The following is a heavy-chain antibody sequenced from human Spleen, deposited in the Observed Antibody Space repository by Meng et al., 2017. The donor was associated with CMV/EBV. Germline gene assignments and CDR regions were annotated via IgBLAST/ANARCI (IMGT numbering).Heavy chain of an antibody. D-gene: IGHD6-13*01. CDR2: ISSSGNTI. Sequence: GESLKISCAASGFTFSSYSMNWVRQAPGKGLEWVSYISSSGNTIYYADAVKGRFTISRDNAKKSLYLQMNSLRAEDTAVYYCAKVDSGSWYRGFFDYWSQGMVVTVSS. CDR1: GFTFSSYS. V-gene: IGHV3-48*04. J-gene: IGHJ4*02. CDR3: AKVDSGSWYRGFFDY.